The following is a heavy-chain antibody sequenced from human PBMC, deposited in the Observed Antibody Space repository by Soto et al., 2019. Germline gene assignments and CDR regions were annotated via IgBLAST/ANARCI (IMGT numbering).Heavy chain of an antibody. D-gene: IGHD2-21*01. CDR3: ASGGRTRRHIPV. CDR2: MYYTGST. J-gene: IGHJ4*02. V-gene: IGHV4-61*08. Sequence: PSETLSLTCSVSGGSLSNIDYYWGWIRQPPGKGLEWIGYMYYTGSTNYNPSLKSRVTMSVDTSKNQFSLRLNSVTAADTAVYYCASGGRTRRHIPVWGRGTLVTVSS. CDR1: GGSLSNIDYY.